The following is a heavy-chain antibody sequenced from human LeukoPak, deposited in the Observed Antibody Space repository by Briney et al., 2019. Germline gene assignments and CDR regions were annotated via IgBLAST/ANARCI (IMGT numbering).Heavy chain of an antibody. CDR3: KNLVLLVFWGGDCRGMAV. D-gene: IGHD2-21*02. CDR1: GFAFNTYA. CDR2: ISGSGDSI. V-gene: IGHV3-23*01. Sequence: GGSLRLSCAASGFAFNTYAMSWVRQAPGKGLEWVSVISGSGDSIFYADSVKGRFTISRDNSRSTLYLQMNSLRVEDTAVYYFKNLVLLVFWGGDCRGMAVGGKGPTATVS. J-gene: IGHJ6*04.